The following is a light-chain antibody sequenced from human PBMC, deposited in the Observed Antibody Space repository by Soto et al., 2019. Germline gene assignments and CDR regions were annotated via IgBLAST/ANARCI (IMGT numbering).Light chain of an antibody. CDR2: DAS. Sequence: EIVLTQSPATLSLSPGERATLSCRASQSVSSYLAWYQQKPGQAPRLLIYDASNRATGIPARFSGSGSGTDFTLTISSLEPEDFAVYYCQQLEAFGHGTKVDIK. CDR1: QSVSSY. J-gene: IGKJ3*01. V-gene: IGKV3-11*01. CDR3: QQLEA.